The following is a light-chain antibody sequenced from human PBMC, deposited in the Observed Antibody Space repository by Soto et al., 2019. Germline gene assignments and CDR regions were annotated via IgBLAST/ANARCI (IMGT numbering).Light chain of an antibody. V-gene: IGKV1-5*03. CDR2: KAS. Sequence: DIQMTQSPSTLSGSVGDRVTITCRASQTISSWLAWYQQKPGKAPKLLIYKASTLKSGVPSRFSGSGSGTEFTLTISSLQPDDVATYYCQHYNSYSEAFSQVTKVDIK. CDR1: QTISSW. J-gene: IGKJ1*01. CDR3: QHYNSYSEA.